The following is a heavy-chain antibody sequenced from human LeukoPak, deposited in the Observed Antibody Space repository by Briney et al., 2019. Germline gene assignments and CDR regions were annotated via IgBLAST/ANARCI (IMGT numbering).Heavy chain of an antibody. D-gene: IGHD1-1*01. CDR3: ARHTLWRFDY. CDR1: GFNLSNYH. V-gene: IGHV3-7*01. Sequence: PGRSLRLSCAASGFNLSNYHMHWVRQAPGKGLEWVANINQDGGTEYYVDSMKGRFTISRDNAKNLVYLQINSLRAEDTAVYFCARHTLWRFDYWGQGALVTVSS. CDR2: INQDGGTE. J-gene: IGHJ4*02.